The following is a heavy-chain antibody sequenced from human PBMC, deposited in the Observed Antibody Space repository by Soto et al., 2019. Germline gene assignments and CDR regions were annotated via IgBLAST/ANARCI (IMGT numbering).Heavy chain of an antibody. CDR2: MSERSGPP. CDR1: GFNFRKFA. CDR3: AKDQDNTAQYWIFDL. V-gene: IGHV3-23*01. D-gene: IGHD2-21*02. Sequence: ELQLLESGGDSVQPGGSLRLSCAASGFNFRKFAMSWVRQAPGKGLEWVSGMSERSGPPLYADSVKGRFTISRDNSKSTLHLEMNSLRPEDTAVYYCAKDQDNTAQYWIFDLWGRGTPVTVSS. J-gene: IGHJ2*01.